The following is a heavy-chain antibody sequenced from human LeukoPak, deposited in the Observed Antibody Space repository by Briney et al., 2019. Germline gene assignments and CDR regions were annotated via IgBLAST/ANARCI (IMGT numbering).Heavy chain of an antibody. CDR3: ARDGTIGGWYFDL. CDR1: GYTFTGYY. V-gene: IGHV1-2*02. J-gene: IGHJ2*01. Sequence: ASVKVSCKASGYTFTGYYMHWVRQAPGQGLEWMGWINPNSGGTNYAQKFQGRVTMTRDTSISTAYMELRSLRSDDTAVYYCARDGTIGGWYFDLWGRGTLVTVSS. CDR2: INPNSGGT. D-gene: IGHD1-1*01.